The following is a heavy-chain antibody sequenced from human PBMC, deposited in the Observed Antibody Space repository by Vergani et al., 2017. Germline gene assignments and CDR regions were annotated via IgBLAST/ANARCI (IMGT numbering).Heavy chain of an antibody. CDR1: GGSFSGYY. D-gene: IGHD3-22*01. V-gene: IGHV4-34*01. J-gene: IGHJ4*02. Sequence: QVQLQQWGAGLLKPSETLSLTCAVYGGSFSGYYWSWIRQPPGKGLEWIGEINHSGSTNYNPSLKSRVTISVDTSKNQFSLKLSSVTAADTAVYYCAGGLLLSGGYYRDYWGQGTLVTVSS. CDR3: AGGLLLSGGYYRDY. CDR2: INHSGST.